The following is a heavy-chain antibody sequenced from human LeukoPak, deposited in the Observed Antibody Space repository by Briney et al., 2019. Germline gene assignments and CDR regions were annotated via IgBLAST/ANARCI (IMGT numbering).Heavy chain of an antibody. CDR1: GFTFSSYA. J-gene: IGHJ4*02. CDR3: ARRGYHDYSGFDY. Sequence: PGGSLRLSCAASGFTFSSYAMSWVRQAPGKGLEWVSAISGSGSKTYQADSVKGRFTISRDNSKNSLYLQMKSLRAEDTALYYCARRGYHDYSGFDYWGQGTLVTVSS. D-gene: IGHD1-26*01. CDR2: ISGSGSKT. V-gene: IGHV3-23*01.